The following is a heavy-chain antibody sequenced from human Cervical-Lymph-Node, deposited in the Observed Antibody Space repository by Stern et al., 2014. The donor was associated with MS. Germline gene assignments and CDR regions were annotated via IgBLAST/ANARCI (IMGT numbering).Heavy chain of an antibody. CDR2: ISHIGSA. Sequence: QVQLQESGPGLVKPSETLSLTCTVSGGSVSNGLYYWSWIRQPPGKGLEWIGCISHIGSANYNPSLKSRVTISVDTSKNQFSLNLSSVTAADTAVYYCARDALTILGTDSWGQGTLVTVSS. D-gene: IGHD3-3*01. V-gene: IGHV4-61*01. CDR3: ARDALTILGTDS. CDR1: GGSVSNGLYY. J-gene: IGHJ4*02.